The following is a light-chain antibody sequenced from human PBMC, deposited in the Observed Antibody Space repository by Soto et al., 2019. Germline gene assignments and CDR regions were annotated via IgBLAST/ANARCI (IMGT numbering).Light chain of an antibody. Sequence: EIVLTQSPATLSLSPGERATLSCRASPSVTNFLAWYQQKPGQAPRLLIYGASSRATGIPDNFSGGGSGTDFILTISRLEPEDFAVYYCQQYGSSPTFGQGTKWIS. CDR1: PSVTNF. J-gene: IGKJ1*01. CDR2: GAS. V-gene: IGKV3-20*01. CDR3: QQYGSSPT.